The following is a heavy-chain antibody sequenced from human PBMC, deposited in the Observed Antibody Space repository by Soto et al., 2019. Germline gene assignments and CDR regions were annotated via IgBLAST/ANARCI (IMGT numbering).Heavy chain of an antibody. CDR1: GGSISSYY. CDR2: SYYSGST. CDR3: ARQVYCRXGSCYSRPYDAFAI. D-gene: IGHD2-15*01. J-gene: IGHJ3*02. V-gene: IGHV4-59*08. Sequence: PSETLSLTCTVSGGSISSYYWSWIRQPPGKGLDWIGYSYYSGSTTYNPSLKSRGTISVDTSNNQFALKLSSVTAADTAVYYCARQVYCRXGSCYSRPYDAFAIWGQGTMVTVSS.